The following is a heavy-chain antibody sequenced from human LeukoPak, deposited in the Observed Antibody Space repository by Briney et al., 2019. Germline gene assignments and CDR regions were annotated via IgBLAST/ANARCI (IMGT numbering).Heavy chain of an antibody. CDR3: AKDYEEVTIFGVGLYGMDV. V-gene: IGHV3-23*01. Sequence: GGSLRLSCAASGFTVSSNYMSWVRQAPGKGLEWVSAISGSGGSTYYADSVKGRFTISRDNSKNTLYLQMNSLRAEDTAVYYCAKDYEEVTIFGVGLYGMDVWGQGTTVTVSS. J-gene: IGHJ6*02. D-gene: IGHD3-3*01. CDR1: GFTVSSNY. CDR2: ISGSGGST.